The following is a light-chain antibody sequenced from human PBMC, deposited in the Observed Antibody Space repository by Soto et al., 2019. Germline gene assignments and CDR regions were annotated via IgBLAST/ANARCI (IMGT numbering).Light chain of an antibody. CDR1: RSVSSH. CDR3: QQSESWPHT. Sequence: EIVMTQSPATLSVSPGERATLSCRASRSVSSHLAWYQQKLGQAPRLLIYSASARVTGIPARFSGGGSGTEFTLTINSLQSEDFAVYYCQQSESWPHTFGQGTKLELK. V-gene: IGKV3-15*01. J-gene: IGKJ2*01. CDR2: SAS.